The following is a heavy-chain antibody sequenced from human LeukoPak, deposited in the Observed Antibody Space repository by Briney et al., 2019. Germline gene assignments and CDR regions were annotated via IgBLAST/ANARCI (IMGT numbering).Heavy chain of an antibody. CDR3: ARGPARYSSGWYFF. CDR2: INHSGST. CDR1: GGSFSGYY. V-gene: IGHV4-34*01. D-gene: IGHD6-19*01. J-gene: IGHJ4*02. Sequence: SETLSLTCAVYGGSFSGYYWSWIRQPPGKGLEWIGEINHSGSTNYNPSLKSRVTISVDTSKNQFSLKLSSVTAADTAVYYCARGPARYSSGWYFFWGQGTLVTVSS.